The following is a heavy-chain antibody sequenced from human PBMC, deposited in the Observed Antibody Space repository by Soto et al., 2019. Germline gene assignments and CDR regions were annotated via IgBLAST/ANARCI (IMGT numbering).Heavy chain of an antibody. CDR1: GFTFSSYA. D-gene: IGHD6-19*01. CDR3: AKDEIAVAAVEYFQH. J-gene: IGHJ1*01. V-gene: IGHV3-23*01. CDR2: ISGSGGST. Sequence: GGSLRLSCAASGFTFSSYAMSWVRQAPGKGLEWVSAISGSGGSTYYADSVKGRFTISRDNSKDTLYLQMNSLRAEDTAVYYCAKDEIAVAAVEYFQHWGQGTLVTVSS.